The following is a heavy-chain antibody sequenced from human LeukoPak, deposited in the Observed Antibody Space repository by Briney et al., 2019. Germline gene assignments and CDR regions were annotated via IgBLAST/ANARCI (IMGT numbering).Heavy chain of an antibody. CDR1: GFSFRSYW. CDR3: ARDIRQQLGLDY. J-gene: IGHJ4*02. V-gene: IGHV3-7*01. Sequence: GGSLRLSCAASGFSFRSYWMSWVRQAPGKGLEWVANIKEDGNEKYYVDSVKGRFTISRDNSKNTLYLQMNSLRAEDTAVYYCARDIRQQLGLDYWGQGTLVTVSS. CDR2: IKEDGNEK. D-gene: IGHD6-13*01.